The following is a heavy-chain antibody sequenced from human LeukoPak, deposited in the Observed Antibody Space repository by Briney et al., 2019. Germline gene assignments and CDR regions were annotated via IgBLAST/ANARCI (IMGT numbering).Heavy chain of an antibody. D-gene: IGHD3-10*01. CDR3: ARGMVRGVIIKPYYYYGMDV. CDR2: INPSGGST. V-gene: IGHV1-46*01. J-gene: IGHJ6*04. CDR1: GYTFTSYY. Sequence: ASVKVSCKASGYTFTSYYMHWVRQAPGQGLEWMGIINPSGGSTSYAQKFQGRVTMTRDTSTSTVYMEPSSLRSEDTAVYYCARGMVRGVIIKPYYYYGMDVWGKGTTVTVSS.